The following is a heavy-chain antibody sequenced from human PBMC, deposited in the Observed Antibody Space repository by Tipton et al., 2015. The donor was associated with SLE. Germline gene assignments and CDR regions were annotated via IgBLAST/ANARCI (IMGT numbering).Heavy chain of an antibody. Sequence: TLSLTCAVSGGSITTTSWWSWVRQPPGKGLEWIGEIYHGGSTNFNPSLKSRVTISLNTSKKQFFLSLSSVTAADTAVYYCAYGNGDSFQIWGQGTTLTVSS. CDR2: IYHGGST. J-gene: IGHJ3*02. CDR1: GGSITTTSW. CDR3: AYGNGDSFQI. V-gene: IGHV4-4*02. D-gene: IGHD4-11*01.